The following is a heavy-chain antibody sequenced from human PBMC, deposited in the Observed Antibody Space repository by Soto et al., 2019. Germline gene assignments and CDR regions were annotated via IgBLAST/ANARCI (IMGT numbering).Heavy chain of an antibody. J-gene: IGHJ3*02. Sequence: GGSLRLSCSASGFTFSSYAMHWVRQAPGKGLEYVSAISSNGGSTYYADSVKGRFTISRNNSKNTLYLQMSSLRAEDTAVYYCVNDSHRHSSSSLGAVDSGGQGTMVS. CDR2: ISSNGGST. CDR3: VNDSHRHSSSSLGAVDS. V-gene: IGHV3-64D*06. CDR1: GFTFSSYA. D-gene: IGHD6-6*01.